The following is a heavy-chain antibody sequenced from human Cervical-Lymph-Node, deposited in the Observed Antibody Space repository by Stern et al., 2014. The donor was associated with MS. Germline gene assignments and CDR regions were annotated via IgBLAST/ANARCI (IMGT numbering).Heavy chain of an antibody. Sequence: MQLVESGGGVVQPGRSLRLSCAASGFTFGYYGMHWVRQSPGRGLEWGALISHDGSKIDYAVSVKGRFTISRDNSKNTLFLQMNSLRLQDTAVYYCARDGPTMVRGFFDKWGQGTLVSVSS. CDR1: GFTFGYYG. J-gene: IGHJ4*02. V-gene: IGHV3-30*03. CDR3: ARDGPTMVRGFFDK. CDR2: ISHDGSKI. D-gene: IGHD4/OR15-4a*01.